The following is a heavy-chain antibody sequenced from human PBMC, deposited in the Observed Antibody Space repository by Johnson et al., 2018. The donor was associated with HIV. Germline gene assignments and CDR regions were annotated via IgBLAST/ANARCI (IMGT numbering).Heavy chain of an antibody. CDR2: ISWNSDNI. CDR3: AKARVRYSSDVDALDS. J-gene: IGHJ3*02. D-gene: IGHD6-19*01. Sequence: VQLVESGGGVVRPGGSLRLSCAASGFTFDDYAMHWVRQAPGKGLEWVSGISWNSDNIAYADSVRGRFTIARDNAKNSLHLQMNSLRAEDTAFYYCAKARVRYSSDVDALDSWGQGTMVTVSS. V-gene: IGHV3-9*01. CDR1: GFTFDDYA.